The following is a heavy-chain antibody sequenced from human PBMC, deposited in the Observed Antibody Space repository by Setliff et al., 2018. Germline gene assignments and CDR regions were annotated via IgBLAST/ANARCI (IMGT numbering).Heavy chain of an antibody. CDR3: ARGHYWFAPNWFDP. V-gene: IGHV4-31*03. Sequence: SETLSLTCTVSGGSISSGGYYWSWIRQHPGKGLEWIGYIYYSGSTYYNPSLKSRVTISVDTSKNQFSLKLSSVTAADTAVYYCARGHYWFAPNWFDPWGQGTLVTVSS. D-gene: IGHD2-15*01. CDR1: GGSISSGGYY. J-gene: IGHJ5*02. CDR2: IYYSGST.